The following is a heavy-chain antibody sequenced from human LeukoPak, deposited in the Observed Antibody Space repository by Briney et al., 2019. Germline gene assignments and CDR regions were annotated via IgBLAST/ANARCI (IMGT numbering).Heavy chain of an antibody. J-gene: IGHJ4*02. CDR3: AKDLDSSGWYTFHYFDY. V-gene: IGHV3-23*01. D-gene: IGHD6-19*01. CDR2: ISGSGGST. Sequence: GGSLRLSCAASGFTFSSYAMSWVRQAPGKGLEWVSAISGSGGSTYYADSVKGRFTISRDNSKNTLYLQMNSLRAEDTAVYYCAKDLDSSGWYTFHYFDYWGQGTLDTVSS. CDR1: GFTFSSYA.